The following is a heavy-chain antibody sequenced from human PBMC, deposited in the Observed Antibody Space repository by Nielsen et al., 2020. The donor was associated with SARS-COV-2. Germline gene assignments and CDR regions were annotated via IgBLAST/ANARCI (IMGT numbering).Heavy chain of an antibody. CDR1: GGSISSYY. CDR2: IYYSGST. Sequence: SETLSLTCTVSGGSISSYYWSWIRQPPGKGLEWIGYIYYSGSTYYNPSLKSRVTISVDTSKNQFSLKLSSVTAADTAVYYCARDQFGELRNYYGMDVWGQGTTVTVSS. D-gene: IGHD3-10*01. V-gene: IGHV4-59*06. CDR3: ARDQFGELRNYYGMDV. J-gene: IGHJ6*02.